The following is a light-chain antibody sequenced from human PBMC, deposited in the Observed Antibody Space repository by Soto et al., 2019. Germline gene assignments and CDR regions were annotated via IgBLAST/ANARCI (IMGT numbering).Light chain of an antibody. CDR1: SRDIGAYIY. CDR2: EVS. Sequence: QSALTQPPSASGSPGQSVTISCTGTSRDIGAYIYVSWYQQHPGKAPKLMMSEVSRRPSGVPERFSGSKSGNTASLTVSGLQDDDEAHYYCSSYAGSNNFVFGTGTKLTVL. V-gene: IGLV2-8*01. J-gene: IGLJ1*01. CDR3: SSYAGSNNFV.